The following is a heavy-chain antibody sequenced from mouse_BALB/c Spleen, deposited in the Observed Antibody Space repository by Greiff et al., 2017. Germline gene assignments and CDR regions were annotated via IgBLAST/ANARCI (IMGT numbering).Heavy chain of an antibody. J-gene: IGHJ4*01. Sequence: EVQLVESGGGLVKPGGSLKLSCAASGFTFSSYAMSWVRQSPEKRLEWVAEISSGGSYTYYPDTVTGRFTISRDNAKNTLYLEMSSLRSEDTAMYYCARVYGSRSYAMDYWGQGTSVTVSS. CDR1: GFTFSSYA. D-gene: IGHD1-1*01. CDR3: ARVYGSRSYAMDY. CDR2: ISSGGSYT. V-gene: IGHV5-9-4*01.